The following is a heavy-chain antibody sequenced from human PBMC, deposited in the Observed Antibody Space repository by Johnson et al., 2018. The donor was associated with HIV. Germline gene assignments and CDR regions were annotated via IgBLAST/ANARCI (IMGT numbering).Heavy chain of an antibody. CDR2: LKSKVDGGTT. CDR3: TTEGDAFDI. Sequence: VQLVESGGGLVKPGGSLRLSCAASGFPFSNAWMNWVRQAPGKGLEWVGRLKSKVDGGTTDYAAPVKDRFTISRDDSKNTLYLQMSSLRTEYAAVYYCTTEGDAFDIWGQGTMVTVSS. V-gene: IGHV3-15*01. J-gene: IGHJ3*02. CDR1: GFPFSNAW.